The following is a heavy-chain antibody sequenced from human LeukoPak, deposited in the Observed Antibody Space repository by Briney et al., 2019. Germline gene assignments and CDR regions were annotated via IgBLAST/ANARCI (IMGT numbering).Heavy chain of an antibody. CDR1: GFTLSSYN. CDR3: AKDQWIEQMLGSHCDY. D-gene: IGHD5-12*01. Sequence: GGSLRLSCAASGFTLSSYNMKWVRQAPGKGLEWVSSISYRSSDIEYADSVKGRFTISRDNTKKSLYLQMNSLRAEDTAVYYCAKDQWIEQMLGSHCDYWGQGTLVTVSS. V-gene: IGHV3-21*01. CDR2: ISYRSSDI. J-gene: IGHJ4*02.